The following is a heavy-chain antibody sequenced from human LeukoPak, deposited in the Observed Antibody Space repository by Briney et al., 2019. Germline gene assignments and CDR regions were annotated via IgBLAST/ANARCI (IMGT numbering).Heavy chain of an antibody. Sequence: GGSLRLSCAASGFTVSSNYMSWVRQAPGKGLEWVAFIRYDGSNKYYADSVKGRFTISRDNSKNTLYLQMNSLRAEDTAVYYCASLDIVVVPAAFDYWGQGTLVTVSS. CDR3: ASLDIVVVPAAFDY. CDR2: IRYDGSNK. J-gene: IGHJ4*02. CDR1: GFTVSSNY. D-gene: IGHD2-2*03. V-gene: IGHV3-30*02.